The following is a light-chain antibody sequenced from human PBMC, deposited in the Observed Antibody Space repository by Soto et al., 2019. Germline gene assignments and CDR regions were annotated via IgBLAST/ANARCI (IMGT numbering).Light chain of an antibody. CDR3: QQYGSSIRT. Sequence: EIVRTRSPATLSVSPGERATLSFRASQSVSSNLAWYQQKPGQAPRLLIYGASNRAAGIPARFSGSGSGTDFTLTISRLEPEDFAVYYCQQYGSSIRTFGQGTKVDIK. J-gene: IGKJ1*01. CDR2: GAS. V-gene: IGKV3-20*01. CDR1: QSVSSN.